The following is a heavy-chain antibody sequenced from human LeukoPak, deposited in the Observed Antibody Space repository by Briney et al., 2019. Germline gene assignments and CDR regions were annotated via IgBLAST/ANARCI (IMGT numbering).Heavy chain of an antibody. CDR1: GGTFSSYA. J-gene: IGHJ3*02. D-gene: IGHD1-1*01. CDR2: IIPIFGIA. CDR3: ARSSRTTDDAFDI. Sequence: SEKVSCKASGGTFSSYAISWVRQAPGQGLEWMGRIIPIFGIANYAQKFQGRVTITADKSTSTAYMELSSLRSEDTAVYYCARSSRTTDDAFDIWGQGTMVTVSS. V-gene: IGHV1-69*04.